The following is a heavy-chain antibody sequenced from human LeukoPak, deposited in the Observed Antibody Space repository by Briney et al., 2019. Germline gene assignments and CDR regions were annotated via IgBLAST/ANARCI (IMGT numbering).Heavy chain of an antibody. D-gene: IGHD1-26*01. CDR3: ARVISGNNRWGAFDI. CDR2: INNDGSST. CDR1: GFTFSSYW. J-gene: IGHJ3*02. V-gene: IGHV3-74*01. Sequence: GGSLRLSCAASGFTFSSYWMYWVRQAPGKGLVWVSRINNDGSSTNYADSVKGRFTIFRDNAMNTLYLQMNSLRAEDTAVYYCARVISGNNRWGAFDIWGQGTMVTVSS.